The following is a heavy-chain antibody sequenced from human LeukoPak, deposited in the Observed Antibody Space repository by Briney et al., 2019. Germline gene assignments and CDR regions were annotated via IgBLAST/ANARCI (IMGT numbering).Heavy chain of an antibody. CDR1: GYTFVTYG. CDR2: ISPYNNQT. J-gene: IGHJ6*04. V-gene: IGHV1-18*01. CDR3: ARDSPHAMGV. Sequence: ASVKVSCKTSGYTFVTYGISWVRQAPGQGLEWMGWISPYNNQTKYSQRLQGRVTVTVDTSTSTAYMDLRSLRSDDTAVYFCARDSPHAMGVWGKGTTVIVSS.